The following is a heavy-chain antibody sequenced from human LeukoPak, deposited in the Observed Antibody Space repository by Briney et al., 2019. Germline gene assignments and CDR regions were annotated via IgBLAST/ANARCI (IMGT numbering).Heavy chain of an antibody. D-gene: IGHD3-3*01. V-gene: IGHV1-18*01. CDR1: GYTFTSYG. CDR3: ARDTSVLEWLLYGAFDI. Sequence: ASVKVSCKASGYTFTSYGISWVRQAPGQGLEWKGWISAYNGNTNYAQKLQGRVTMTTDTSTSTAYMELRSLRSDDTAVYYCARDTSVLEWLLYGAFDIWGQGTMVTVSS. CDR2: ISAYNGNT. J-gene: IGHJ3*02.